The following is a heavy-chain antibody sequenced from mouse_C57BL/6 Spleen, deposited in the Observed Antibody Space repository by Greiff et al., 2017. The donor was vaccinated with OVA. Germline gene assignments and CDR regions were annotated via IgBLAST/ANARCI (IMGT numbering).Heavy chain of an antibody. Sequence: VQLQQPGAELVKPGASVKLSCKASGYTFTSYWMHWVKQRPGQGLEWIGMIHPNSGSTNYYEKFKSKATLTVYKTSSTAYMQLSSLTSEDSAVYYCARDGSSPFAYWGQGTLVTVSA. CDR2: IHPNSGST. J-gene: IGHJ3*01. CDR3: ARDGSSPFAY. D-gene: IGHD1-1*01. V-gene: IGHV1-64*01. CDR1: GYTFTSYW.